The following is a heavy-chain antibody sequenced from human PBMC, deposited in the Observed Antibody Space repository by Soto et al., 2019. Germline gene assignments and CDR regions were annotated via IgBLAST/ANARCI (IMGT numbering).Heavy chain of an antibody. CDR1: GYTFTSYG. CDR3: ARYGGYCSSTSCQGYNWFDP. Sequence: ASVKVSCKASGYTFTSYGISWVRQAPGQGLEWMGWISAYNGNTNYAQKLQGRVTMTTDTSTSTAYMELRSLRSDDTAVYYCARYGGYCSSTSCQGYNWFDPWGQGTLVTSPQ. V-gene: IGHV1-18*04. D-gene: IGHD2-2*01. CDR2: ISAYNGNT. J-gene: IGHJ5*02.